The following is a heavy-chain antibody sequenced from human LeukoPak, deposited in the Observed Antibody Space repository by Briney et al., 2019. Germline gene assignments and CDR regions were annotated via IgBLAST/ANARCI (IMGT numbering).Heavy chain of an antibody. J-gene: IGHJ4*02. CDR3: AKSFIVVVVAATAFDY. CDR1: GFTFSSYA. V-gene: IGHV3-23*01. Sequence: PGGSLSLSCAASGFTFSSYAMSWVRQAPGKGLEWVSAISGSGGSTYYADSVKGRFTISRDNSKNTLYLQMNSLRAEDTAVYYCAKSFIVVVVAATAFDYWGQGTLVTVSS. D-gene: IGHD2-15*01. CDR2: ISGSGGST.